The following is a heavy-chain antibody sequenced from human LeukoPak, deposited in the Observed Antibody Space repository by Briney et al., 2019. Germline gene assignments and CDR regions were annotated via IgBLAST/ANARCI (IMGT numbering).Heavy chain of an antibody. D-gene: IGHD3-9*01. Sequence: GGSLRLSCAASGFTFSSYGMHWVRQAPGKGLEWVAVISYDGSNKYYADYVKGRFTISRDNSKNTLYLQMNSLRAEDTAVYYCAKSAYDILTGYLDYWGQGTLVTVSS. V-gene: IGHV3-30*18. CDR1: GFTFSSYG. CDR3: AKSAYDILTGYLDY. CDR2: ISYDGSNK. J-gene: IGHJ4*02.